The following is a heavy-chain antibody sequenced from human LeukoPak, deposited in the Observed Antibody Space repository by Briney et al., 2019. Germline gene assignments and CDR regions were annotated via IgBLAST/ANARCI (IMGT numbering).Heavy chain of an antibody. CDR1: GFTFSSYT. CDR3: ARDRCSSTSCYTHYFDY. Sequence: GSLRLSCTASGFTFSSYTMHWVRQAPGKGLEWVAVISYDGCNKYYADSVKGRFTISGDTSKNTLYLQMNSLRAEDTAVYYCARDRCSSTSCYTHYFDYWGQGTLVTVSS. V-gene: IGHV3-30-3*01. J-gene: IGHJ4*02. D-gene: IGHD2-2*02. CDR2: ISYDGCNK.